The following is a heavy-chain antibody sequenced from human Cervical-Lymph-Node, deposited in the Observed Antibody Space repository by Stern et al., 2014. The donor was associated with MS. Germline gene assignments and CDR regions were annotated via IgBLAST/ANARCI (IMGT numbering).Heavy chain of an antibody. D-gene: IGHD3-10*01. CDR3: AGAHRLWFGEGVY. Sequence: VQLVESGPGLVKPSETLSLTCTVSGGSISSSYWSWIRQPPGKGLEWIGYIYYSGSTNYNPSLKSRVTISVDTSKNQFSLKLSSVPAADTAVYYCAGAHRLWFGEGVYWGQGTLVTVSS. CDR1: GGSISSSY. CDR2: IYYSGST. J-gene: IGHJ4*02. V-gene: IGHV4-59*01.